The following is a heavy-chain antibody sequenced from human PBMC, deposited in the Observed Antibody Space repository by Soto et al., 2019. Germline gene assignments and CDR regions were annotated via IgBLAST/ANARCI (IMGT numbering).Heavy chain of an antibody. CDR2: ISGSGGST. V-gene: IGHV3-23*01. CDR1: GFTFSSYA. J-gene: IGHJ4*02. CDR3: AKSPSRFELLYYFDY. D-gene: IGHD1-26*01. Sequence: EVQLLESGGGLVQPGGSLRLSCAASGFTFSSYAMSWVRQAPGKGLEWVSAISGSGGSTYYADSVKGRFTISRDNSKNTLHLQMNSLRAEDTAVYYCAKSPSRFELLYYFDYWGQGTLVTVSS.